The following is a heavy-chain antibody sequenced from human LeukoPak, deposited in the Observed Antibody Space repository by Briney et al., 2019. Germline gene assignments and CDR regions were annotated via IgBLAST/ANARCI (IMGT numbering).Heavy chain of an antibody. J-gene: IGHJ4*02. V-gene: IGHV4-39*01. Sequence: SETLSLTCTVSGGSISSSSYYWGWIRQPPGKGLEWIGSIYYSGSTYYNPSLKSRVTISVDTSKNQFSLKLSSVTAADTAVYYCARHAPGSSWERFDYWGQGTLVTVSS. CDR1: GGSISSSSYY. CDR2: IYYSGST. D-gene: IGHD6-13*01. CDR3: ARHAPGSSWERFDY.